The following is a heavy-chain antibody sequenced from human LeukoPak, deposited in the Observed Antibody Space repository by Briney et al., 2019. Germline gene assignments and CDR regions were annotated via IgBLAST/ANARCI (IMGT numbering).Heavy chain of an antibody. V-gene: IGHV1-46*01. CDR2: INPSGGST. CDR3: ALYYYDSSGYYNWFDP. CDR1: GYTFTGYY. Sequence: VKVSCKASGYTFTGYYMHWVRQAPGQGLEWMGIINPSGGSTSYAQKFQGRVTMTRDTSTSTVYMELSSLRSEDTAVYYCALYYYDSSGYYNWFDPWGQGTLVTVSS. J-gene: IGHJ5*02. D-gene: IGHD3-22*01.